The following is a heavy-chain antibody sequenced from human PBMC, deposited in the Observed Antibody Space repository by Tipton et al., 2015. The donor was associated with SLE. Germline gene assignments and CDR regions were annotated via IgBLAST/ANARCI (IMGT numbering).Heavy chain of an antibody. CDR2: IWYDGSNK. CDR3: ASQQLPRAFDI. D-gene: IGHD6-13*01. J-gene: IGHJ3*02. Sequence: SLRLSCAASGFTFSSYGMHWVRQAPGKGLEWVAVIWYDGSNKYYADSVKGRFTISRDNSKNTLYLQMNSLRAEDTAVYYCASQQLPRAFDIWGQGTMVTVSS. CDR1: GFTFSSYG. V-gene: IGHV3-33*01.